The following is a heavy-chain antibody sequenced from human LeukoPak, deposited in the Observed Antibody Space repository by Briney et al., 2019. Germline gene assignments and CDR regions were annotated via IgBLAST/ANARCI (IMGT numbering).Heavy chain of an antibody. CDR2: FFYSGNT. D-gene: IGHD1-26*01. CDR1: GGSISSSSYY. Sequence: SETLSLTCIVSGGSISSSSYYWGWIRQTPGKGLEWMGSFFYSGNTYYNPSLNSRVTISVETSKNQFSLRLSSVTAADTAVYYCAGTVGATFHFDYWGQGTLVTVSS. CDR3: AGTVGATFHFDY. J-gene: IGHJ4*02. V-gene: IGHV4-39*01.